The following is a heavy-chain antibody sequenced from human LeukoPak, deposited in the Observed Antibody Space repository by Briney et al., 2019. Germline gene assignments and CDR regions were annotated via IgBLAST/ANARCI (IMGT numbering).Heavy chain of an antibody. CDR2: IYTSGST. Sequence: PSETLSLTCTVSGGSISSYYWSWIRQPAGKGLEWIGRIYTSGSTNYNPSLKSRVTMSVDTSKNQFSLKLSSVTAADTAVYYCARGRKTSSTYYDILTGSYYYYYMDVWGKGTTVTISS. V-gene: IGHV4-4*07. CDR3: ARGRKTSSTYYDILTGSYYYYYMDV. D-gene: IGHD3-9*01. J-gene: IGHJ6*03. CDR1: GGSISSYY.